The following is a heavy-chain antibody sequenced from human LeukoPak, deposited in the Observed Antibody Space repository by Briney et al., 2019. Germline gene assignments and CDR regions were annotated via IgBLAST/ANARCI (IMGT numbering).Heavy chain of an antibody. CDR1: GYSISSSYY. V-gene: IGHV4-38-2*02. CDR2: IYYSGST. D-gene: IGHD3-9*01. J-gene: IGHJ4*02. Sequence: SSETLSLTCTVSGYSISSSYYWGWIRQPPGKGLEWIGSIYYSGSTYYNPSLKSRVTISVDTSKNQFSLKLSSVTAADTAVYYCARATRYYDILTGYRPYYFDYWGQGTLVTVSS. CDR3: ARATRYYDILTGYRPYYFDY.